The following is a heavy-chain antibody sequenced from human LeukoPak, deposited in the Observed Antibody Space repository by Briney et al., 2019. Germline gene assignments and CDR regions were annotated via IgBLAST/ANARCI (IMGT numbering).Heavy chain of an antibody. CDR2: ISSSSSYI. Sequence: GGSLRLSGAASGFTFSSYSRTGVRQAQGRGLEWVSSISSSSSYIYYADSVKGRFTISRDNAKNSLYLQMNSLRAEDTAVYYCAKTTEYFDYWGQGTLVTVSS. V-gene: IGHV3-21*01. CDR1: GFTFSSYS. D-gene: IGHD4-17*01. J-gene: IGHJ4*02. CDR3: AKTTEYFDY.